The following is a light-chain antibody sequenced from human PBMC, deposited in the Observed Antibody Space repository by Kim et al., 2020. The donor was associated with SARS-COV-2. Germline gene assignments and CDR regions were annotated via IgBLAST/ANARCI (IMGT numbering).Light chain of an antibody. J-gene: IGKJ4*02. V-gene: IGKV3-15*01. Sequence: VSPGERATLSCRASQSVSSNLAWYQQKPGQAPRLLIYGASTRATGIPARFSGSGSGTEFTLTISSLQPEDSAVYYCQQYYLWPRTFGVGTKVDIK. CDR2: GAS. CDR1: QSVSSN. CDR3: QQYYLWPRT.